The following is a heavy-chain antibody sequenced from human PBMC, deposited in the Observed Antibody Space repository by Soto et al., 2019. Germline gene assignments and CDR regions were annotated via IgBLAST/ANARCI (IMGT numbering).Heavy chain of an antibody. CDR1: GYNFTSYG. D-gene: IGHD2-8*01. Sequence: GASVKVSCKASGYNFTSYGISWVRQAPGQGLEWMGWISAYNGNTNYAQKLQGRVTMTTDTSTSTAYMELRSLRSDYTAVYYCARDRADIVLMVYAMGYYYYGMDVWGQGTTVTVSS. CDR2: ISAYNGNT. J-gene: IGHJ6*02. V-gene: IGHV1-18*01. CDR3: ARDRADIVLMVYAMGYYYYGMDV.